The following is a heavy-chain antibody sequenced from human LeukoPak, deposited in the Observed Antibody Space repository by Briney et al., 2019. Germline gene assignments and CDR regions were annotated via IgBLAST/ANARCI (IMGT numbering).Heavy chain of an antibody. J-gene: IGHJ4*02. D-gene: IGHD2-2*01. CDR3: AREDIVVVPADDTPFDY. CDR2: ISYDGSNK. CDR1: GFTFSSYA. Sequence: GRSLRLSCAASGFTFSSYAMHWVRQAPGKGLEWVGVISYDGSNKYYADSVKSRFTISRDNSKNTLYLQMISLRADDTAVYYCAREDIVVVPADDTPFDYWGQGTLVTVSS. V-gene: IGHV3-30*01.